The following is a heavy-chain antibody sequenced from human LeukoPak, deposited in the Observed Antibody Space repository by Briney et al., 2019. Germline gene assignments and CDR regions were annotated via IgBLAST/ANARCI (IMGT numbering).Heavy chain of an antibody. CDR1: GGTFSSYA. CDR3: RYGSRIYPYWYFDL. Sequence: SVKVSCKASGGTFSSYAISWVRQAPGQGLEWMGGIIPIFGTANYAQKFQGRVTITTDESTSTAYMELSSLRSEDTAVYYCRYGSRIYPYWYFDLWGRGTLVTASS. CDR2: IIPIFGTA. J-gene: IGHJ2*01. V-gene: IGHV1-69*05. D-gene: IGHD3-10*01.